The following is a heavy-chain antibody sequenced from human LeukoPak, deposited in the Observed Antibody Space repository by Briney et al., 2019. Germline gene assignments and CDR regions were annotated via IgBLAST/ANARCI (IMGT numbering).Heavy chain of an antibody. CDR1: DYSISSGYY. Sequence: PSETLSLTCSVSDYSISSGYYWGWIRQPPGKGLEWIGSMEWIGSIYHSGSAYYNPSLKSRVTISVDTSKNQFSLKLSSVTAADTAVYYCARGRGLFDYWGQGTLVTVSS. J-gene: IGHJ4*02. CDR3: ARGRGLFDY. V-gene: IGHV4-38-2*02. D-gene: IGHD3-10*01. CDR2: IYHSGSA.